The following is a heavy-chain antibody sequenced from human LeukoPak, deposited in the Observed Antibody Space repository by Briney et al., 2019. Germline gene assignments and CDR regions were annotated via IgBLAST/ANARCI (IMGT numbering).Heavy chain of an antibody. CDR3: AVGRPRNTTRLDDGYDF. CDR1: GGSMTTHY. Sequence: SETLSLTCTVSGGSMTTHYWSWIRQPAGKGREWIGRVSTSGRTNYNPSLKSRLTMSADTSKKQISLILDSVTAADTAVYYCAVGRPRNTTRLDDGYDFWGQGTMVTASS. V-gene: IGHV4-4*07. CDR2: VSTSGRT. D-gene: IGHD1-1*01. J-gene: IGHJ3*01.